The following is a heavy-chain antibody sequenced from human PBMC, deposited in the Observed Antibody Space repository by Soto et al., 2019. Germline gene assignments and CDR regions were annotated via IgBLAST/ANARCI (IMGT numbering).Heavy chain of an antibody. D-gene: IGHD6-19*01. V-gene: IGHV3-30*18. Sequence: GGSLRPSCAASGFTFSSYGMHWVRQAPGKGLEWVAVISYDGSNKYYADSVKGRFTISRDNSKNTLYLQMNSLRAEDTAVYYCAKDHAAGTGFDYWGQGTLVTVSS. CDR1: GFTFSSYG. J-gene: IGHJ4*02. CDR2: ISYDGSNK. CDR3: AKDHAAGTGFDY.